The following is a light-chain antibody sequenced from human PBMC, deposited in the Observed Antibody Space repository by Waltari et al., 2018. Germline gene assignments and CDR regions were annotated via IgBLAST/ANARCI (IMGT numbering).Light chain of an antibody. Sequence: EIVMTQSPATLSVSPGERATLSCRASQRVSSNLACYQQKPGQAPRLLIYGASTRATGIPARFSGSGSGTEFTLTISSLQSEDFAVYYCQQYNNWPRITFGPGTKVDIK. J-gene: IGKJ3*01. CDR1: QRVSSN. CDR2: GAS. V-gene: IGKV3D-15*01. CDR3: QQYNNWPRIT.